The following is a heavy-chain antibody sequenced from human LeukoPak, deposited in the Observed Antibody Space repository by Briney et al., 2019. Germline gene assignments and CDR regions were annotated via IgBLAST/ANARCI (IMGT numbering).Heavy chain of an antibody. Sequence: SETLSLTCTVSGGSISSSSYYWGWIRQPPGKGLEWIGSIYYSGSTYYNPSLKSRVTMSVDTSKNQFSLKLSSVTAADTAVYYCARARHDSSGYYYWYFDLWGRGTLVTVSS. J-gene: IGHJ2*01. CDR2: IYYSGST. CDR1: GGSISSSSYY. D-gene: IGHD3-22*01. V-gene: IGHV4-39*07. CDR3: ARARHDSSGYYYWYFDL.